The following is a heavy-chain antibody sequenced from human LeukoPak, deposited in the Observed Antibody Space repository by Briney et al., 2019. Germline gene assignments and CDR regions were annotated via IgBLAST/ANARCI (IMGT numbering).Heavy chain of an antibody. CDR3: ARGGYCSGGSCYGQETFDY. V-gene: IGHV3-30*01. CDR1: GFTFSSYA. CDR2: ISYDGSNK. D-gene: IGHD2-15*01. Sequence: GGSLRLSCAASGFTFSSYAMHWVRQAPGKGLEWVAVISYDGSNKYYADSVKGQFTISRDNSKNTLYLQMNSLRAEDTAVYYCARGGYCSGGSCYGQETFDYWGQGTLVTVSS. J-gene: IGHJ4*02.